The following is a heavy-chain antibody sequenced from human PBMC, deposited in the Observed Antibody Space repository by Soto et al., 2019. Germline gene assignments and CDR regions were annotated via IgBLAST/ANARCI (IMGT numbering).Heavy chain of an antibody. J-gene: IGHJ4*02. CDR2: FYSSGSP. D-gene: IGHD2-15*01. V-gene: IGHV4-59*01. CDR1: GDSLSGYY. Sequence: PSETLSLTCTVSGDSLSGYYWSWIRQTPGKRLEWIGYFYSSGSPHHNPSLKSRVTISEDRSKNRFYLKLSSVTAADTAVYYCAILLLLCSGNSCYLFDYWGQGCPVTVSS. CDR3: AILLLLCSGNSCYLFDY.